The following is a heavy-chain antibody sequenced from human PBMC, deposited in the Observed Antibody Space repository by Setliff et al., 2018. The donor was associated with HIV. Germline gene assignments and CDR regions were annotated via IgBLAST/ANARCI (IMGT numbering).Heavy chain of an antibody. CDR3: ASFFVTPVTNQDY. D-gene: IGHD4-17*01. V-gene: IGHV4-61*09. CDR1: GGPISSGSYY. Sequence: PSETLSLTCTVSGGPISSGSYYWSWIRQPAGKGLEWIGHIYTSGSTNYNPSLKSRVTISVDTSKNQFSLKLSSVTAADTAVYYCASFFVTPVTNQDYWGQGTPVTVSS. J-gene: IGHJ4*02. CDR2: IYTSGST.